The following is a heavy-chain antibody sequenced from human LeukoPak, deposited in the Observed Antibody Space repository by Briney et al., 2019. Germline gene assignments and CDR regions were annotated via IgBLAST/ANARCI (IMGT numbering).Heavy chain of an antibody. V-gene: IGHV4-34*01. D-gene: IGHD4/OR15-4a*01. J-gene: IGHJ6*03. CDR1: GGSFSGYY. Sequence: PSETLSLTCAVYGGSFSGYYWRWLRQPPGKGLECIGEINHSGSTNYNPSLKSRVTISVDTSKNQFSLKLSSVTAADTAVYYCARGSYGGNPYYYYYYMDVWGKGTTVTVSS. CDR2: INHSGST. CDR3: ARGSYGGNPYYYYYYMDV.